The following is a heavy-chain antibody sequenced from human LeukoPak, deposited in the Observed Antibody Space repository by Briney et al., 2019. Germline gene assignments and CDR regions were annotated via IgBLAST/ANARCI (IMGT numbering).Heavy chain of an antibody. CDR3: AKLEGNRCYNDY. V-gene: IGHV1-18*01. D-gene: IGHD2-2*02. J-gene: IGHJ4*02. Sequence: ASVKVSCKASGYTFTSYGISWVRQAPGQGLEWMGWISPYNGNTNYAQKLQGRVTMTTDTSTSTAYMELRSLRSDDTAVYYCAKLEGNRCYNDYWGQGTLVTVSS. CDR2: ISPYNGNT. CDR1: GYTFTSYG.